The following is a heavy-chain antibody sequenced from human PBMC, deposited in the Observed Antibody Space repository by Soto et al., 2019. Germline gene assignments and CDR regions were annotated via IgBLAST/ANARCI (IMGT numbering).Heavy chain of an antibody. J-gene: IGHJ5*02. CDR1: GGSFSGYY. CDR3: ARGSDSSGYYYGWFDP. D-gene: IGHD3-22*01. V-gene: IGHV4-34*01. Sequence: SETLSLTCAVYGGSFSGYYWSWIRQPPGKGLEWIGEINHSGSTNYNPSLKSRVTISVDTSKNQFSLKLSSVTAADTAVYYCARGSDSSGYYYGWFDPWGQGTLVTVSS. CDR2: INHSGST.